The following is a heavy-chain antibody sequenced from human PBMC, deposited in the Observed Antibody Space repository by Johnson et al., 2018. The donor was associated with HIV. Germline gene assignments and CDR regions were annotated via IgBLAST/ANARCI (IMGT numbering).Heavy chain of an antibody. CDR3: AGRTYREGI. CDR1: GFTVSSNY. Sequence: VQLVEYGGGVVQPGRSLRLSCAASGFTVSSNYMSWVRQAPGKGLEWVSVIYSGGSTYYTDSVKGRFTISRDNSKNTRYLQMNSLRAEDTAVYYCAGRTYREGIWGQGTMVTVSS. V-gene: IGHV3-66*01. CDR2: IYSGGST. D-gene: IGHD1-26*01. J-gene: IGHJ3*02.